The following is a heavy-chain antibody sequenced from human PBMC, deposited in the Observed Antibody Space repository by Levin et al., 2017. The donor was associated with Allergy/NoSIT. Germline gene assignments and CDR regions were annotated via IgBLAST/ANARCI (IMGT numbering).Heavy chain of an antibody. CDR2: IYTSGST. Sequence: PSETLSLTCTVSGGSISSGSYYWSWIRQPAGKGLEWIGRIYTSGSTNYNPSLKSRVTISVDTSKNQFSLKLSSVTAADTAVYYCARDRSYLTDETGYFDYWGQGTLVTVSS. D-gene: IGHD3-16*02. CDR1: GGSISSGSYY. J-gene: IGHJ4*02. CDR3: ARDRSYLTDETGYFDY. V-gene: IGHV4-61*02.